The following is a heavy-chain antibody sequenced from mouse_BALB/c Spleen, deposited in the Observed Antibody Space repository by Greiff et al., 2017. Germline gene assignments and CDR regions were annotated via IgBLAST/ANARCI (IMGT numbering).Heavy chain of an antibody. CDR1: GFNIKDTY. D-gene: IGHD2-1*01. J-gene: IGHJ2*01. CDR3: AKGYGNYFDY. Sequence: EVMLVESGAELVKPGASVKLSCTASGFNIKDTYMHWVKQRPEQGLEWIGRIDPANGNTKYDPKFQGKATITADTSSNTAYLQLSSLTSEDTAVYYCAKGYGNYFDYWGQGTTLTVSS. V-gene: IGHV14-3*02. CDR2: IDPANGNT.